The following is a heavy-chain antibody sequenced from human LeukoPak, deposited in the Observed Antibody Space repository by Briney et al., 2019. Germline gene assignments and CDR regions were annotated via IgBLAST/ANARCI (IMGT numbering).Heavy chain of an antibody. CDR3: ARGSDFWSRQFDY. D-gene: IGHD3-3*01. Sequence: SETLSLTCAVYGGSFSGYYWSWIRQPPGKGLEWIGEINHSGSTNYNPSLKGRVTISVDTSKNQFSLKLSSVTAADTAVYYCARGSDFWSRQFDYWGQGTLVTVSS. V-gene: IGHV4-34*01. CDR2: INHSGST. CDR1: GGSFSGYY. J-gene: IGHJ4*02.